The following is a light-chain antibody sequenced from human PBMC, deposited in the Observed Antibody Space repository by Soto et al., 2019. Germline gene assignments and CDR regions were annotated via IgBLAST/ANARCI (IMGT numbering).Light chain of an antibody. J-gene: IGLJ2*01. CDR1: ASEVGRYNL. Sequence: QSVLTQPASVSGAPGQSITISCTGSASEVGRYNLVSWYQQHPGKAPKLMIYEATNRPSGVSNRFSGSKSGNTASLTISGLQAEDEAEYYCSSHAGGGSVVFGGGTKLTVL. V-gene: IGLV2-23*01. CDR3: SSHAGGGSVV. CDR2: EAT.